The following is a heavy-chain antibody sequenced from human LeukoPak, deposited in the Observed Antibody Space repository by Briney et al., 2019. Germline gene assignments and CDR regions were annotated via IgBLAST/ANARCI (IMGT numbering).Heavy chain of an antibody. CDR3: AKEGAAGGKMQYCFDY. V-gene: IGHV3-30*18. CDR2: ISDDGTTK. D-gene: IGHD6-13*01. Sequence: GGSLRLSCAASGFTFSSYGMHWVRQAPGKGLEWVAVISDDGTTKYYADSVKGRFTISRDNSKNTLYLEMNSLRAEDTAVYYCAKEGAAGGKMQYCFDYWGQGTLVTVSS. CDR1: GFTFSSYG. J-gene: IGHJ4*02.